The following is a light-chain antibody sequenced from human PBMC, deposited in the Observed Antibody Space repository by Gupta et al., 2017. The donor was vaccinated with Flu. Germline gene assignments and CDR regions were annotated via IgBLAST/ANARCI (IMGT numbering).Light chain of an antibody. CDR1: QSISNN. V-gene: IGKV3-15*01. Sequence: ATLSVSLGERGPVSCRASQSISNNLAWYQQKPGQPPRLLIYNSYTRATDIPARFSGGGSGTDFTLTIDSLRSEDFAVYYCQHYSDRPPWTFGQGTKVDIK. J-gene: IGKJ1*01. CDR3: QHYSDRPPWT. CDR2: NSY.